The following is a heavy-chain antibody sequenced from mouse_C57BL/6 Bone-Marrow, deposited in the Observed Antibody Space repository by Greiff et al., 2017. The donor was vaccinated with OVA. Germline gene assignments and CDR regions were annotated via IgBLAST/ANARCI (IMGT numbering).Heavy chain of an antibody. CDR1: GYAFSSSW. CDR2: IYPGDGDT. V-gene: IGHV1-82*01. J-gene: IGHJ3*01. CDR3: ARGEYGYLAY. Sequence: VQVVESGPELVKPGASVKISCKASGYAFSSSWMNWVKQRPGKGLEWIGRIYPGDGDTNYNGKFKGKATLTADKSSSTAYMQLSSLTSEDAAVYFGARGEYGYLAYWGQGTLVTVSA. D-gene: IGHD2-2*01.